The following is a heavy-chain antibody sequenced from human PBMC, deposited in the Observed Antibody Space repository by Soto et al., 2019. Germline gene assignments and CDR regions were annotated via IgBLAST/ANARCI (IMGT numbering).Heavy chain of an antibody. J-gene: IGHJ2*01. V-gene: IGHV3-30-3*01. CDR1: GFTFSSYA. CDR2: ISYDGSNK. CDR3: ARPLWRDDCNGGYFDL. D-gene: IGHD2-21*02. Sequence: QVQLVESGGGVVQPGRSLRLSCAASGFTFSSYAMHWVRQAPGKGLEWVAVISYDGSNKYYADSVKGRFTISRDNSKNTLYLLMNSLRAADTAVYYCARPLWRDDCNGGYFDLWGRGTLVTVSS.